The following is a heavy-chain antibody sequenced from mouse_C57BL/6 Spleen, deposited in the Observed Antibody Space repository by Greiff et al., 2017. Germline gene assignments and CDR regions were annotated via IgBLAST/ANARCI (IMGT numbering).Heavy chain of an antibody. CDR1: GYTFTSYW. J-gene: IGHJ3*01. D-gene: IGHD1-1*01. V-gene: IGHV1-69*01. CDR2: IDPSDSYT. Sequence: QVQLQQPGAELVMPGASVKLSCKASGYTFTSYWMHWVKQRPGQGLEWIGEIDPSDSYTNYNQKFKGKSTLTVDKSSSTAYMQLSSLTSEDSAVYYCARHYYGSSYWFAYWGQRTLVTVSA. CDR3: ARHYYGSSYWFAY.